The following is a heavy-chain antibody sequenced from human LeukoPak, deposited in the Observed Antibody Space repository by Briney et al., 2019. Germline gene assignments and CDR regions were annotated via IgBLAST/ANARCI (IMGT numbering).Heavy chain of an antibody. CDR2: IYTSGST. V-gene: IGHV4-61*02. J-gene: IGHJ5*02. Sequence: PSETLSLTCTVSGGSISSGSYYWSWIRQPAGKGLEWIGRIYTSGSTNYNPSLKSRVTISVDTSKNQFSLKLSSVPAADTAVYYCARGSGSYDFWSGYYEHYNWFDPWGQGTLVTVSS. CDR1: GGSISSGSYY. D-gene: IGHD3-3*01. CDR3: ARGSGSYDFWSGYYEHYNWFDP.